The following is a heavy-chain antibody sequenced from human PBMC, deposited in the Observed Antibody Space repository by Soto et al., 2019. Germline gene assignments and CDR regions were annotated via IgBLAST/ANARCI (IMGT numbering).Heavy chain of an antibody. CDR2: ISWNSGRI. CDR3: ARLGGTGYYAGSVY. D-gene: IGHD3-9*01. CDR1: GFTFDDYA. V-gene: IGHV3-9*01. Sequence: GGSLRLSCAASGFTFDDYAMYWVRQAPGKGLEWVSGISWNSGRIGYADSVKGRFTISRDNAKNSLYLQMNSLRAEDTALYYCARLGGTGYYAGSVYWGQGTQVTVSS. J-gene: IGHJ4*02.